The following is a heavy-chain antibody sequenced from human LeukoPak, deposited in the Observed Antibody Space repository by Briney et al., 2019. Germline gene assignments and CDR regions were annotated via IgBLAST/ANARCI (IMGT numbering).Heavy chain of an antibody. J-gene: IGHJ4*02. Sequence: GGSLRLSCAASGFTFNSYEMNWVRQAPGKGLEWVSYISSSGSTIYYADSVKGRFTISRDNAKNSLYLQMNSLRAEDTAVYYCARAYYDYVWGSYPVYGGFDYWGQGTLVTVSS. CDR1: GFTFNSYE. CDR2: ISSSGSTI. D-gene: IGHD3-16*02. V-gene: IGHV3-48*03. CDR3: ARAYYDYVWGSYPVYGGFDY.